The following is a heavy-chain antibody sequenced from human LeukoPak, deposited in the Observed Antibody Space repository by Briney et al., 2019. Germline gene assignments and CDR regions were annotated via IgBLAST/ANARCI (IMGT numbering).Heavy chain of an antibody. J-gene: IGHJ4*02. CDR1: GFTFSSYA. CDR3: AKGSDKKLGYCSGGSCGTFGY. V-gene: IGHV3-30-3*01. Sequence: QPGRSLRLSCAASGFTFSSYAMHWVRQAPGKGLEWVAVISYDGSNKYYADSVKGRFTISRDNSKNTLYLQMNSLRAEDTAVYYCAKGSDKKLGYCSGGSCGTFGYWGQGTLVTVSS. CDR2: ISYDGSNK. D-gene: IGHD2-15*01.